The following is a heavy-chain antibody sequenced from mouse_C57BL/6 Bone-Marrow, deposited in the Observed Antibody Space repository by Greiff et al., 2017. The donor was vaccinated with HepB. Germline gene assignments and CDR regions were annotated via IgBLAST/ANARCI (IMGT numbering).Heavy chain of an antibody. CDR1: GFTFSSYA. Sequence: EVHLVESGGGLVKPGGSLKLSCAASGFTFSSYAMSWVRQTPEKRLEWVATISDGGSYTYYPDNVKGRFTIAKDNAKNNLYLQMSHLKSEDTAMYYWARGRLYGSSLYFDYWGQGTTLTVSS. V-gene: IGHV5-4*01. D-gene: IGHD1-1*01. J-gene: IGHJ2*01. CDR2: ISDGGSYT. CDR3: ARGRLYGSSLYFDY.